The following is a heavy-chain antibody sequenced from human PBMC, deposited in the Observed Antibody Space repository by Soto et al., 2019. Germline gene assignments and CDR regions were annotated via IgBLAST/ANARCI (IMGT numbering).Heavy chain of an antibody. V-gene: IGHV5-51*01. D-gene: IGHD3-10*01. CDR2: IYPGDSDT. CDR3: ARHHYYGSGSYPTNWFDP. CDR1: GYSFTSYW. Sequence: KKDGESLKISCKGSGYSFTSYWIGWVRQMPGKGLEWMGIIYPGDSDTRYSPSFQGQVTISADKSISTAYLQWSSLKASDTAMYYCARHHYYGSGSYPTNWFDPWGQGTLVTVSS. J-gene: IGHJ5*02.